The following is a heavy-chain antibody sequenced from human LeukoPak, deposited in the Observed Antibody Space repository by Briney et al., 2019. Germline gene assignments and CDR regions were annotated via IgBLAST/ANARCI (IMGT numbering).Heavy chain of an antibody. CDR3: ARDIVGATMWDAFDI. CDR1: GFTFSDHY. J-gene: IGHJ3*02. Sequence: QAGGSLRLSCAASGFTFSDHYMDWVRQAPGKGLEWVANIKQDGSEKYYVDSVKGRFTISRDNAKNSLYLQMNSLRAEDTAVYYCARDIVGATMWDAFDIWGQGTMVTVSS. V-gene: IGHV3-7*03. D-gene: IGHD1-26*01. CDR2: IKQDGSEK.